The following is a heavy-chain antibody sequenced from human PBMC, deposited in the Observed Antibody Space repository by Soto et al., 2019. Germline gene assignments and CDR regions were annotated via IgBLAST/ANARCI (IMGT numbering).Heavy chain of an antibody. V-gene: IGHV1-69*13. D-gene: IGHD2-2*01. CDR1: WGTLSSYA. Sequence: AASVKVSCKASWGTLSSYAISWVRQSPVQGLEWMGGIIPIFGTANYAQKFQGRVTITADESTSTAYMEMSSLRSEDTDVYYCASKSVPGPRQENYFDYWGQGTLVTVSS. CDR2: IIPIFGTA. CDR3: ASKSVPGPRQENYFDY. J-gene: IGHJ4*02.